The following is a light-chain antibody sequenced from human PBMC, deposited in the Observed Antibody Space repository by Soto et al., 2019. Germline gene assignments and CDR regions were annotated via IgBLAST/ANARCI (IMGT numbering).Light chain of an antibody. CDR2: DAS. CDR1: QDISHY. CDR3: QQFDNLPRT. Sequence: DIQMTQSPSSLSASVGDRVTITCQASQDISHYLNWYQQKPGKAPKLLIYDASNLETGVPSRISGSGSGTNFTFTISSLQPEDIATFYCQQFDNLPRTFGQGTTVAFK. V-gene: IGKV1-33*01. J-gene: IGKJ1*01.